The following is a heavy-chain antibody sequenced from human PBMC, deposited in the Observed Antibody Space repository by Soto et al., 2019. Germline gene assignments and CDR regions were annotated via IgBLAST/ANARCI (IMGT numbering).Heavy chain of an antibody. CDR3: ARDDDRDYGPAFYYFDY. J-gene: IGHJ4*02. CDR1: GFTFSSYS. V-gene: IGHV3-21*01. Sequence: GGSLRLSCAASGFTFSSYSMNWVRQAPGKGLEWVSSIISSSSYIYYADSVKGRFTISRDNAKNSLYLQMNSLRAEDTAVYYCARDDDRDYGPAFYYFDYWGQGTLVTVSS. CDR2: IISSSSYI. D-gene: IGHD4-17*01.